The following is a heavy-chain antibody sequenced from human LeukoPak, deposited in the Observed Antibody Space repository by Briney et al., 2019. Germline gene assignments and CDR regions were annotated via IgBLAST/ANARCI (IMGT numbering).Heavy chain of an antibody. CDR3: ARGLNYDILTDDY. V-gene: IGHV4-34*01. Sequence: SETLSLTCAVYGGSFSGYYWSWIRQPPGKGLEWIGEINHSGSTNYNPSLKSRVTISVGTSKNQFSLKLSSVTAADTAVYYCARGLNYDILTDDYWGQGTLVTVSS. CDR1: GGSFSGYY. CDR2: INHSGST. J-gene: IGHJ4*02. D-gene: IGHD3-9*01.